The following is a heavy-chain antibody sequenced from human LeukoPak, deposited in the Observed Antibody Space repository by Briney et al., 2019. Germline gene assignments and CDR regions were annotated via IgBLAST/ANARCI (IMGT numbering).Heavy chain of an antibody. CDR2: IYYSGST. Sequence: PSETLCLTCSVSGGSMNSYYWSWIRQSPGKGLEWIGYIYYSGSTNYNPSLKSRVTISVDTSKNQFSLKLSSVTAADTAVYYCARHVWLQPFDYWGQGTLVTVSS. J-gene: IGHJ4*02. CDR3: ARHVWLQPFDY. V-gene: IGHV4-59*08. D-gene: IGHD3-9*01. CDR1: GGSMNSYY.